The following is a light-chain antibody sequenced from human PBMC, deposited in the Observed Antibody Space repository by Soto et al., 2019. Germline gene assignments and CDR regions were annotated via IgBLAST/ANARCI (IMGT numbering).Light chain of an antibody. V-gene: IGKV2-28*01. CDR1: QSLLHSNGYNY. J-gene: IGKJ5*01. Sequence: DIVMTHSPLSLPVTPGAAASISCRSSQSLLHSNGYNYLDWYLQKPGQSPRLLIYLGSNRASGVPDRFSGSGSGTDFTLKISRVEAEDVGVYYCMQALQTPPTFGQGTRLEIK. CDR2: LGS. CDR3: MQALQTPPT.